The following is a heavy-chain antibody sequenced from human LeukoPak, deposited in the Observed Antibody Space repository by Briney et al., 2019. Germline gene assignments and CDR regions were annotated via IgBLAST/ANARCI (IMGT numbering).Heavy chain of an antibody. V-gene: IGHV1-8*01. Sequence: ASVKVSCKASGYTFTSYDINWVRQATGQGLEWMGWMNPNSGNTGYAQKFQGRVTMTSNTSISTAYMELSSLRSEDTAVYYCARAYGSGSYSPRWGIYYYYGMDVWGQGTTVTVSS. CDR3: ARAYGSGSYSPRWGIYYYYGMDV. J-gene: IGHJ6*02. D-gene: IGHD3-10*01. CDR2: MNPNSGNT. CDR1: GYTFTSYD.